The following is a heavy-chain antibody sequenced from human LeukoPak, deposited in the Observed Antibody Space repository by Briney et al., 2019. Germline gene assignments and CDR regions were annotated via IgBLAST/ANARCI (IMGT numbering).Heavy chain of an antibody. CDR3: AEALNYWYFDL. V-gene: IGHV3-23*01. Sequence: PGGSLRLSCAASGLTLSTYDMSWVRQAPGQGLEWVSAIGADGGTTYADSVKGRFTISRDTSKSTLYLQMNSLRAEDTATYYCAEALNYWYFDLWGRGNLVTVSS. J-gene: IGHJ2*01. CDR1: GLTLSTYD. CDR2: IGADGGTT.